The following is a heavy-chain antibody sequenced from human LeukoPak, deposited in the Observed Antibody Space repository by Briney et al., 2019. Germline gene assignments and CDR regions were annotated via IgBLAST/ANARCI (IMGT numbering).Heavy chain of an antibody. CDR2: ISSSSSYI. J-gene: IGHJ4*02. CDR3: ARGVGDGECLDY. V-gene: IGHV3-21*01. CDR1: GFTFSSYI. Sequence: KPGGSLRLSCAASGFTFSSYIMNWVRQAPGKGLEWVSSISSSSSYIYYADSVKGRFTISRDNAKNSLYLQMNSLRAEDTAVYYCARGVGDGECLDYWGQGTLVTVSS. D-gene: IGHD3-10*01.